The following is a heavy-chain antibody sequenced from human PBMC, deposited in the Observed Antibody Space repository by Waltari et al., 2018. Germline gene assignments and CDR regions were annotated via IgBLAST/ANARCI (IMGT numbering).Heavy chain of an antibody. D-gene: IGHD4-17*01. CDR1: GGSFRDYS. CDR2: INPSGVT. Sequence: QVQLQQWGAGLLKPPETLSLTCAVYGGSFRDYSWSWVRQPPGTGLEWIGEINPSGVTNYNPSLKSRVTISVDTSKNQFSLRLSSVTAADTAVYYCVRAFMVTTFSALRYHDYYGMDVWGQGTAVTVSS. CDR3: VRAFMVTTFSALRYHDYYGMDV. V-gene: IGHV4-34*01. J-gene: IGHJ6*02.